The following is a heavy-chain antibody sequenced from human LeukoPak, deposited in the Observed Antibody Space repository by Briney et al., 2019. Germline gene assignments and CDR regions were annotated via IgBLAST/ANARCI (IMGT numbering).Heavy chain of an antibody. CDR1: GGSISSYY. V-gene: IGHV4-59*12. Sequence: PSETLSLTCTVSGGSISSYYWSWIRQPPGKGLEWIGYIYYSGSTNYNPSLKSRVTMSVDTSKNQFSLKLSSVTAADTAVYYCARVGGSGSYEVWFDPWGQGTLVTVSS. D-gene: IGHD3-10*01. CDR2: IYYSGST. J-gene: IGHJ5*02. CDR3: ARVGGSGSYEVWFDP.